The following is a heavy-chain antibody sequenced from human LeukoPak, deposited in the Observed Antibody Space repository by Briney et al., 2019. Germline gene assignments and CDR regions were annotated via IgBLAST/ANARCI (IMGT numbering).Heavy chain of an antibody. J-gene: IGHJ4*02. D-gene: IGHD2-21*02. V-gene: IGHV3-23*01. CDR2: ISGSGSST. CDR1: GFSFSSYG. Sequence: GGSLRLSCVVSGFSFSSYGMNWVRQAPGKGLEWLSIISGSGSSTFYADSVKGRFTISRDNSKNTLYLQMNSLRAEDTAVYYCAKGALGVVVTAADYFDYWGQGTLVTVSS. CDR3: AKGALGVVVTAADYFDY.